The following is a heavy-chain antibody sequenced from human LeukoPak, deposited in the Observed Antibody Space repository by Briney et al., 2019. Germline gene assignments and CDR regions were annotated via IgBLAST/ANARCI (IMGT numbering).Heavy chain of an antibody. CDR2: ISAYNGNT. V-gene: IGHV1-18*01. D-gene: IGHD3-22*01. CDR3: ARLGGFYDSSGYDNWFDP. J-gene: IGHJ5*02. Sequence: ASVKVSCKASGYTFTSYGISWVRQAPGQGLEWMGWISAYNGNTNYAQKLQGRVTMTTDTSTSTAYTELRSLRSDDTAVYYCARLGGFYDSSGYDNWFDPWGQGTLVTVSS. CDR1: GYTFTSYG.